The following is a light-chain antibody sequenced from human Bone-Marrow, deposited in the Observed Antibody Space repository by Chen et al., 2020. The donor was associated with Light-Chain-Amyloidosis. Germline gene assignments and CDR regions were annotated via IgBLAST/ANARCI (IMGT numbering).Light chain of an antibody. Sequence: EIVLTQSPGTLSLSPGERATLSCRVSQSVRSSYLAWYQQKPGQAPRLLIYGASSRATGIPDRFSGSGSGTDVTLTISRLGPEDVAVYHGQQYGSSPLIAFGQGTRLESK. CDR3: QQYGSSPLIA. CDR2: GAS. J-gene: IGKJ5*01. CDR1: QSVRSSY. V-gene: IGKV3-20*01.